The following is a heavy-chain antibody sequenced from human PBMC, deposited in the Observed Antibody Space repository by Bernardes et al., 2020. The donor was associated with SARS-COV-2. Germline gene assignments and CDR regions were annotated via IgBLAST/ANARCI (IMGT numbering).Heavy chain of an antibody. CDR3: ATDYAYYDDRAPDY. V-gene: IGHV1-24*01. D-gene: IGHD3-22*01. J-gene: IGHJ4*02. CDR1: GYTLTELS. Sequence: ASVKVSCKVSGYTLTELSMHWVRQAPGKGLEWMGGFDPEDGETIYAQKFQGRVTMTEDTSTDTAYMELSSLRSEDTAVYYCATDYAYYDDRAPDYWGQGTLVTVSS. CDR2: FDPEDGET.